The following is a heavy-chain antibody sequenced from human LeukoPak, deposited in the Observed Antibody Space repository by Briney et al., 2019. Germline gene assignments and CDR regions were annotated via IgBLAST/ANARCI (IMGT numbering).Heavy chain of an antibody. Sequence: GGSLRLSCAASGFIFSSYAISWVRQAPGKGLEWVSGIRTSGDTFYADSVKGRFTISRDISKNTVYLQMNSLRAEDSAVYYCATLSYDVWTGINWFDPWGQGTLVPVSS. CDR3: ATLSYDVWTGINWFDP. D-gene: IGHD3-3*01. CDR1: GFIFSSYA. CDR2: IRTSGDT. V-gene: IGHV3-23*01. J-gene: IGHJ5*02.